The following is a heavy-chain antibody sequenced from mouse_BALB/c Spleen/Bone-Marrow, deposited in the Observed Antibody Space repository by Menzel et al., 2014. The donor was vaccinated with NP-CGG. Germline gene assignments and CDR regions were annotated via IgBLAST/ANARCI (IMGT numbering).Heavy chain of an antibody. J-gene: IGHJ4*01. CDR1: GFTFSSYT. CDR2: ISNGGGST. D-gene: IGHD1-1*01. Sequence: DVMLVESGGGLVQPGGSLKLSCAASGFTFSSYTMSWVRQTPEKRLEWVAYISNGGGSTYYPDTVKDRFTISRDNAKNTLYLQMSSLKSEDTAMYYCARHGYYGSRAMDYWGQGTSVTVSS. V-gene: IGHV5-12-2*01. CDR3: ARHGYYGSRAMDY.